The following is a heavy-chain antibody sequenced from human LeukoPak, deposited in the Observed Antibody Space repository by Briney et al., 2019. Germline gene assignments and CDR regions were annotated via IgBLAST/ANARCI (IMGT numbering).Heavy chain of an antibody. CDR1: GFTFSSYA. D-gene: IGHD3-3*01. J-gene: IGHJ5*02. Sequence: GGSLRLSCAASGFTFSSYAMSWVRQAPGKGLEWVGFIRSKAYGGTTEYAASVKGRFTISRDDSKSIAYLQMNSLKTEDTAVYYCTRTGTIFGVVISWFDPWGQGTLVTVSS. CDR2: IRSKAYGGTT. CDR3: TRTGTIFGVVISWFDP. V-gene: IGHV3-49*04.